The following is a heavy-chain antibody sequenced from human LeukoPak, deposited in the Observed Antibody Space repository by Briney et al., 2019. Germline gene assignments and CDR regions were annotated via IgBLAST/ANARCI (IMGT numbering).Heavy chain of an antibody. Sequence: PGGSLRLSCAASGFTFDDYALHWVRQAPGKGLEWVSLISGDGGSTYYADSVKGRFTISRDNSKNMYLQMNSLRAEDTAVYYCAKDLISMVRGSPMDVWGQGTTVTVSS. J-gene: IGHJ6*02. D-gene: IGHD3-10*01. CDR1: GFTFDDYA. V-gene: IGHV3-43*02. CDR3: AKDLISMVRGSPMDV. CDR2: ISGDGGST.